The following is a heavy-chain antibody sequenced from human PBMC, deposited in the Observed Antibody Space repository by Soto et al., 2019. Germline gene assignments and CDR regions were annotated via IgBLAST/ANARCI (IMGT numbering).Heavy chain of an antibody. CDR1: GYSFITHG. D-gene: IGHD4-17*01. J-gene: IGHJ6*04. Sequence: QVEMVQSGAEVKKPGASVNVSCKTSGYSFITHGISWVRQAPGQGLKWMGWINPYTGNTNYAQSPQGRVTMTTDRATSTAYMELRRLTSDDTALYYCARSPRISRSGDVWGKGTAVTVSS. CDR3: ARSPRISRSGDV. V-gene: IGHV1-18*01. CDR2: INPYTGNT.